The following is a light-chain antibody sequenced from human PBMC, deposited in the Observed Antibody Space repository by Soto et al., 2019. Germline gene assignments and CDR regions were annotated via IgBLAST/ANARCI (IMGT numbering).Light chain of an antibody. V-gene: IGKV3D-20*02. CDR2: GAS. J-gene: IGKJ5*01. CDR1: QSVGTY. Sequence: EIVLTQSPGTLSLSPGERATLSCRASQSVGTYLAWYQQKPGLAPSLLIYGASSRATGIPDRFSGSGSGTDFTLTISRLEPEDLGVYYCQQRSDWSPITFGQGTRLEIK. CDR3: QQRSDWSPIT.